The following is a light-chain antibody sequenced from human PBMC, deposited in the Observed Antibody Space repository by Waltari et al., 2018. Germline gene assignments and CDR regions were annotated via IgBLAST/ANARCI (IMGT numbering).Light chain of an antibody. V-gene: IGLV2-11*01. CDR2: DVT. CDR3: CSYADTYSWV. Sequence: QSALTQPRSVSGSPGQSVTISCTGTNSDVGAYKYVSWYQQHPGNAPKLIIYDVTKRPSGVPDRFSGSKSGNTASLTISGLQAEDEADYYCCSYADTYSWVFGGGTKLTVL. CDR1: NSDVGAYKY. J-gene: IGLJ3*02.